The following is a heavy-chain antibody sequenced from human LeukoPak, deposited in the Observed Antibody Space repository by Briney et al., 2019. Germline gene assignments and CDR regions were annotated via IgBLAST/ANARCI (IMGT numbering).Heavy chain of an antibody. J-gene: IGHJ6*03. D-gene: IGHD4-11*01. CDR2: FDPEDGKT. V-gene: IGHV1-24*01. CDR1: GYTLTELS. CDR3: ATATTDNYYYYYLDV. Sequence: GASVKVSCKVSGYTLTELSMHWVRQAPGKGLEWMGGFDPEDGKTIYAHKFQGRVTMTEDTSTDTAYMELSSLRSEDTAVYYCATATTDNYYYYYLDVWGKGTTVTVSS.